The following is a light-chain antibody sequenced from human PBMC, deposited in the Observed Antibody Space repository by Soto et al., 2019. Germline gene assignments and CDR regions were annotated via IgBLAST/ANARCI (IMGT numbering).Light chain of an antibody. CDR2: SAS. Sequence: EIVLTQSPGTLSLSPGERATLSCRASQSVSRNYLAWYQQKPGQAPRLLIYSASSRATGIPDRFSGSGSGKDFTLTISRVEPEDFAVYYWQQYGSTPWTFGQGTKVEIK. J-gene: IGKJ1*01. CDR3: QQYGSTPWT. V-gene: IGKV3-20*01. CDR1: QSVSRNY.